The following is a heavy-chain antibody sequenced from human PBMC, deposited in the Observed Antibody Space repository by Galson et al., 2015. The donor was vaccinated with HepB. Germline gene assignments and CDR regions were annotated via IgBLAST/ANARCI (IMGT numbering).Heavy chain of an antibody. Sequence: SLRLSCAASGFTFSPFNMNWVRQAPGKGLEWVSYISADSGAMYYADSVKGRFTVSRDNAKNSLYFQMNSLRGEDTAVYYCAREGRRYCDAITCYTWLLDYWGQGSLVTVSS. J-gene: IGHJ4*02. V-gene: IGHV3-48*01. D-gene: IGHD2-2*02. CDR3: AREGRRYCDAITCYTWLLDY. CDR1: GFTFSPFN. CDR2: ISADSGAM.